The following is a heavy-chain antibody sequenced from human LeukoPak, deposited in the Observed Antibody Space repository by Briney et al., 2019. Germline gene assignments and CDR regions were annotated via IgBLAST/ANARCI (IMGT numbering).Heavy chain of an antibody. CDR1: GFTFSTYA. V-gene: IGHV3-30*04. Sequence: GRSLRLSCAASGFTFSTYAMHWVRQAPGKGLEWVAVISYDGSNKYYADSVKGRFTISRDNSKNTLYLQMNSLRAEDTALYYCARDIGAVVAATVYNWFDPWGQGTLVTVSS. D-gene: IGHD2-15*01. J-gene: IGHJ5*02. CDR3: ARDIGAVVAATVYNWFDP. CDR2: ISYDGSNK.